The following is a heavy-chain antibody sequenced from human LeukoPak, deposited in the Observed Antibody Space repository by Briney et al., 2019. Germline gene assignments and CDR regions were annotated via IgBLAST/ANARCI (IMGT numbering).Heavy chain of an antibody. CDR2: ISGSGGST. D-gene: IGHD6-13*01. CDR3: AKDLLAAAASGGVGVFFYFDY. CDR1: GFTFSSYA. Sequence: GGSLRLSCAASGFTFSSYAMTWVRQAPGKGLEWVSAISGSGGSTSYADSVKGRFTISRDNSKNTLYLQMNSLRAEDTAVYYCAKDLLAAAASGGVGVFFYFDYWGQGTLVTVSS. V-gene: IGHV3-23*01. J-gene: IGHJ4*02.